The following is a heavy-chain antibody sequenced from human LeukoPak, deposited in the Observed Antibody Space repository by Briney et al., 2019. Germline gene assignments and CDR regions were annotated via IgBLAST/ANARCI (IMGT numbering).Heavy chain of an antibody. CDR3: ARVVAQGEDYFDY. D-gene: IGHD2-15*01. V-gene: IGHV4-30-4*08. J-gene: IGHJ4*02. Sequence: PSETLSLTCTVSGGSISSGDYYWSWIRQPPGKGLEWIGYIYYSGSTYYHPSLKSRVTISVDTSKNQFSLKLSSVTAADTAVYYCARVVAQGEDYFDYWGQGTLVTVSS. CDR1: GGSISSGDYY. CDR2: IYYSGST.